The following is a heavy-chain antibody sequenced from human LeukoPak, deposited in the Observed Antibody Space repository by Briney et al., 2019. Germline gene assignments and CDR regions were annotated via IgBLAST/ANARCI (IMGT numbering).Heavy chain of an antibody. J-gene: IGHJ4*02. CDR1: GFTFSSYG. CDR3: ARVWYYDSSGYYDY. CDR2: IRYDGSNK. V-gene: IGHV3-30*02. Sequence: GGSLRLSCAASGFTFSSYGMHWVRQAPGKGLEWVAFIRYDGSNKYYADSVKGRFTISRDNSKNTLYLQMNSLRAEDTAVYYCARVWYYDSSGYYDYWGQGTLVTVSS. D-gene: IGHD3-22*01.